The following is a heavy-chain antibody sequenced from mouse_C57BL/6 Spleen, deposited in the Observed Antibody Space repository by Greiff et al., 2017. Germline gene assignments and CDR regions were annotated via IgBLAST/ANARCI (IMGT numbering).Heavy chain of an antibody. Sequence: QVHVKQSGPELVKPGASVKISCKASGYTFTDYYINWVKQRPGQGLEWIGWIYPESGNTKYNEKFKGKATLTVDTSSSTAYMQLSSLTSEDSAVYFCARELGDYFDYWGQGTTLTVSS. CDR3: ARELGDYFDY. J-gene: IGHJ2*01. CDR1: GYTFTDYY. CDR2: IYPESGNT. D-gene: IGHD4-1*01. V-gene: IGHV1-84*01.